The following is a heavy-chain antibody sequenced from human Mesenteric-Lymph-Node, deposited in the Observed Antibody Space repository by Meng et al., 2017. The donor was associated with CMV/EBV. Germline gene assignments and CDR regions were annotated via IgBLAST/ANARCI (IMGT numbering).Heavy chain of an antibody. J-gene: IGHJ6*02. CDR3: AKDLNAMDV. Sequence: GESLKISCAASGFTFSSYAMSWVRQAPGKGLEWVSVIYSGGSSTYYADSVKGRFTISRDNSKNTLYLQMNSLRAEDTAVYYCAKDLNAMDVWGQGTTVTVSS. CDR2: IYSGGSST. V-gene: IGHV3-23*03. CDR1: GFTFSSYA.